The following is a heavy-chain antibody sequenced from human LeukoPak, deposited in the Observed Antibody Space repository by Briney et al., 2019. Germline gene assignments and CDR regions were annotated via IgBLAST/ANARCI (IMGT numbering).Heavy chain of an antibody. CDR1: GASLRGSY. D-gene: IGHD1-14*01. Sequence: SETLSLTCAVQGASLRGSYWSWIRQPPGKGLQWIGQIDHSGSTHSIPSLKSRVTISLDTSQSQVSLKVNSVTATDTAVYFCARGGNGWYFDLWGRGTLVTVSS. CDR3: ARGGNGWYFDL. CDR2: IDHSGST. J-gene: IGHJ2*01. V-gene: IGHV4-34*01.